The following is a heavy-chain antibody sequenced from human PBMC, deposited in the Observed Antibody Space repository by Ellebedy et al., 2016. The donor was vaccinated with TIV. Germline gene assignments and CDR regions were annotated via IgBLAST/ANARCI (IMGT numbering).Heavy chain of an antibody. CDR1: GLTVSGNY. J-gene: IGHJ3*02. CDR3: ARAVEMATYPPSDAFEI. D-gene: IGHD5-24*01. CDR2: IYASGTT. Sequence: PGGSLRLSCAVSGLTVSGNYMSWVRQAPGKGLEWVSVIYASGTTYHADSVKGRFTISRDYSKNTLYLQMSSLRVEDTAVYYCARAVEMATYPPSDAFEIWGQGTMVTVSS. V-gene: IGHV3-66*01.